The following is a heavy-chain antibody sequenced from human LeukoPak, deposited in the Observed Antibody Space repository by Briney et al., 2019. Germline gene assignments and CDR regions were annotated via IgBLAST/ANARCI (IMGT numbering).Heavy chain of an antibody. CDR1: GGSISSYY. CDR3: AREGIAAAGVTLDYYYGMDV. Sequence: SETLSLTCTVSGGSISSYYWSWIRQPPGKGLEWTGYIYYSGSTNYNPSLKSRVTISVDTSKNQFSLKLSSVTAADTAVYYCAREGIAAAGVTLDYYYGMDVWGKGTTVTVSS. V-gene: IGHV4-59*01. CDR2: IYYSGST. D-gene: IGHD6-13*01. J-gene: IGHJ6*04.